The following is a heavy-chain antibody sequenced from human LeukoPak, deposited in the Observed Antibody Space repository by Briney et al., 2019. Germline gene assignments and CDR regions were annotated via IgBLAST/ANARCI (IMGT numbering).Heavy chain of an antibody. CDR1: GFTSSSYS. D-gene: IGHD3-22*01. Sequence: PGGSLRLSCASSGFTSSSYSMNWVRQAPGKGLEWVSYISSSSSTIYYADSVKGRFTISRDNAKNSLYLQMNSLRAEDTAVYYCAKDGRTYYYDSSGYYFDYWGQGTLVTVSS. CDR2: ISSSSSTI. CDR3: AKDGRTYYYDSSGYYFDY. V-gene: IGHV3-48*01. J-gene: IGHJ4*02.